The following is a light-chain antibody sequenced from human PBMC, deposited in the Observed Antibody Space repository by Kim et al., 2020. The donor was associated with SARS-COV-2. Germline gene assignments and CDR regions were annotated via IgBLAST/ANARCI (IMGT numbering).Light chain of an antibody. CDR1: NIGSKS. V-gene: IGLV3-21*04. J-gene: IGLJ3*02. Sequence: APGKTARSTCGGNNIGSKSVHWYQQKPGQAPVLVIYYDSDRPSGIPERFSGSNSGNTSTLTISSVEAGDEADYYCQVWDSSSDHWVFGGGTQLTVL. CDR2: YDS. CDR3: QVWDSSSDHWV.